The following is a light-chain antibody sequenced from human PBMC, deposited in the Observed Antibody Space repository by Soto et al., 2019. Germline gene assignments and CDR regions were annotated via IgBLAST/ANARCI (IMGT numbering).Light chain of an antibody. CDR2: XXX. J-gene: IGKJ1*01. CDR1: QDIGNY. Sequence: DIQMTQSPSSLSASVGARVTITCQASQDIGNYLNWYQQKPGKXXXXXXXXXXSLESGVPSRFSGSGSGTEFTLTITSLQPDDFATYYCQQYNSYPWTFGQGTKV. CDR3: QQYNSYPWT. V-gene: IGKV1-16*01.